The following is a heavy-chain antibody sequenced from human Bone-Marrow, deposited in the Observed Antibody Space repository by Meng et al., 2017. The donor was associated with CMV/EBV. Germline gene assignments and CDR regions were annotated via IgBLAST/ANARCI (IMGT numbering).Heavy chain of an antibody. CDR3: ASWGSTSSAYGMDV. V-gene: IGHV3-74*01. Sequence: GGSLRLSCAASGFTFSSYWMHWVRQAPGKGLVWVSRINSDGSSTSYADSVKGRFTISRDNAKNTLYLQMNSLRAEDTAVYYCASWGSTSSAYGMDVWGQGPTVTFYS. J-gene: IGHJ6*02. D-gene: IGHD2-2*01. CDR1: GFTFSSYW. CDR2: INSDGSST.